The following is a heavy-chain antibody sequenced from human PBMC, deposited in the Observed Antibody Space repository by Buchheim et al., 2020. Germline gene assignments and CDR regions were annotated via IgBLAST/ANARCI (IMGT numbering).Heavy chain of an antibody. D-gene: IGHD6-6*01. CDR3: ARGIAARYYYYYYGMDV. CDR2: IWYDGRNK. Sequence: QVQLVESGGGVVQPGRSLRLSCAASGFTFSSYGMHWVRQAPGKGLEWVAVIWYDGRNKYYADSVKGRFTISRDNSKNTLYLQMNSLRAEDTAVYYCARGIAARYYYYYYGMDVWGQGTT. CDR1: GFTFSSYG. J-gene: IGHJ6*02. V-gene: IGHV3-33*01.